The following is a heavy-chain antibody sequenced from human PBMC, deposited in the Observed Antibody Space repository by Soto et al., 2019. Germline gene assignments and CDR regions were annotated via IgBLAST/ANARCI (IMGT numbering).Heavy chain of an antibody. J-gene: IGHJ4*02. CDR2: INAGNGST. D-gene: IGHD3-16*01. CDR1: GYTFTSYA. V-gene: IGHV1-3*01. Sequence: ASVKVSCKASGYTFTSYAMHWVRQAPGQRLEWMGWINAGNGSTKYSQKFQGRVTITRDTSASTAYMELSSLRSEDTAVYYCARGEYDYWGQGTLVTVSS. CDR3: ARGEYDY.